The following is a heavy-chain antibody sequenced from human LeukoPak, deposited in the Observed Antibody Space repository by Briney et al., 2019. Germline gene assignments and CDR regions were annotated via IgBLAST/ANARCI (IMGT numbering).Heavy chain of an antibody. CDR2: ISSGSSYI. CDR1: GFTFGTYS. J-gene: IGHJ4*02. Sequence: GGSLRLSCAASGFTFGTYSMNWVRQAPGKGLEWVSSISSGSSYISYADSVKGRFTVSRDNAKNSLYLQMNSLRAEDTAVYYCASIYGDHAVDFWGQGTLVTVSS. V-gene: IGHV3-21*01. D-gene: IGHD4-17*01. CDR3: ASIYGDHAVDF.